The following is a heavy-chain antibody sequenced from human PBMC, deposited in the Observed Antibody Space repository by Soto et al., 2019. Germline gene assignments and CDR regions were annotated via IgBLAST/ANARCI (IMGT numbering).Heavy chain of an antibody. D-gene: IGHD2-8*01. Sequence: PGDSLRPSSASSCFIFSDHYMDWVPQATGKGLEWVCRARNKVNSYITDLAASVRGRFTISKDDSRDSLSLQMNSLKTEDKAVYYCARLMGTSFDYWGQGTLVTVSS. CDR1: CFIFSDHY. J-gene: IGHJ4*02. CDR2: ARNKVNSYIT. V-gene: IGHV3-72*01. CDR3: ARLMGTSFDY.